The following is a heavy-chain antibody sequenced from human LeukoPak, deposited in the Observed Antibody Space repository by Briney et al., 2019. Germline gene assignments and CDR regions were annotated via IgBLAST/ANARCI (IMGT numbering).Heavy chain of an antibody. CDR1: GGSLNGHY. CDR2: GSESGGT. Sequence: SETLSLTCAVYGGSLNGHYWSWIRQPPGKGLEWIGEGSESGGTKFNPSLKSRVTISADTSKNQFSLKLNSVTAADTAVYYCARRGGIPLGSFDIWGQGTMVTVSS. CDR3: ARRGGIPLGSFDI. D-gene: IGHD1-26*01. J-gene: IGHJ3*02. V-gene: IGHV4-34*01.